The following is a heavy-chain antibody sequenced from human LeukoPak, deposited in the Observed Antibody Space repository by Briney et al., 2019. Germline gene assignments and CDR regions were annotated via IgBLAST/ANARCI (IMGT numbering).Heavy chain of an antibody. J-gene: IGHJ4*02. Sequence: PSETPSLTCTVSGGSISSSSYYWGWIRQPPGKGLEWIGSIYYSGSTYYNPSLKSRVTISVDTSKNQFSLKLSSVTAADTAVYYCASAGYDYGDLNFDYWGQGTLVTVSS. V-gene: IGHV4-39*01. CDR3: ASAGYDYGDLNFDY. CDR2: IYYSGST. D-gene: IGHD4-17*01. CDR1: GGSISSSSYY.